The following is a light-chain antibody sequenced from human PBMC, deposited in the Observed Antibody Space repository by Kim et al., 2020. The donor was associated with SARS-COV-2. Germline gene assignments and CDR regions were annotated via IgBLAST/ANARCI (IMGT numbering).Light chain of an antibody. V-gene: IGKV3-15*01. J-gene: IGKJ1*01. Sequence: GSPGESVTLSGRASQSVSSSLAWEQHKPGQAPRLLSYETSTRATGIPARFSGSGSGTEFTLTISRLQSEDIAVYYCQQYNSSPRTFGQGTKVDIK. CDR1: QSVSSS. CDR2: ETS. CDR3: QQYNSSPRT.